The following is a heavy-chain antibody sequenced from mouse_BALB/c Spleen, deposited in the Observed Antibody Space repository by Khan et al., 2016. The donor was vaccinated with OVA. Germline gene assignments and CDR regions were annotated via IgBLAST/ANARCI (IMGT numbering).Heavy chain of an antibody. CDR2: ISYSGNT. Sequence: EVQLQESGPGLVKPSQSLSLTCTVTGFSITSYYAWNWIRQFPGNQLEWMGYISYSGNTKYNPSLKSRISITRDTSKNQFFLQLNAVTIEDTATYYCARVYGGDFDYWGQGTTLTVSA. D-gene: IGHD2-10*02. V-gene: IGHV3-2*02. CDR3: ARVYGGDFDY. CDR1: GFSITSYYA. J-gene: IGHJ2*01.